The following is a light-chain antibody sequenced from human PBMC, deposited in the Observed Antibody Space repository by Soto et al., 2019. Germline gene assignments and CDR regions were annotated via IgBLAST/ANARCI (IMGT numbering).Light chain of an antibody. V-gene: IGKV3-20*01. CDR1: QSVGNNY. J-gene: IGKJ4*01. CDR2: DAS. CDR3: QQYCSTPLT. Sequence: EIVLTQSPGTLSLSPGERATLSCRASQSVGNNYFVWYQQKPGQAPRLLMYDASTRATGIPDRFSGSGSGTDFTLTISRLEPEDFAVYYCQQYCSTPLTFGGGTKVEIK.